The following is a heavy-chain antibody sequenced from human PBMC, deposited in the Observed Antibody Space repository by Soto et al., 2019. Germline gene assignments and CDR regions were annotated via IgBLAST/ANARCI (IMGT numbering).Heavy chain of an antibody. CDR3: ARDYRHYDILTGYYIPYYFDY. D-gene: IGHD3-9*01. CDR2: IIPIFGTA. J-gene: IGHJ4*02. Sequence: SVKVSCKASGGTFSSYAISWVRQAPGQGLEWMGGIIPIFGTANYAQKFQGRVTITADESTSTAYMELSSLRSEDTAVYYCARDYRHYDILTGYYIPYYFDYWGQGTLVTVSS. CDR1: GGTFSSYA. V-gene: IGHV1-69*13.